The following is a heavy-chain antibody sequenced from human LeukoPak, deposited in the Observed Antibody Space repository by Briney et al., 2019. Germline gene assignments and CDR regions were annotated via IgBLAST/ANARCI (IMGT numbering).Heavy chain of an antibody. V-gene: IGHV1-2*02. CDR2: INPHSGGT. CDR1: GYTFTDYT. J-gene: IGHJ4*02. CDR3: ARARDNWKDGYYFDY. D-gene: IGHD1-20*01. Sequence: ASVKVSCKASGYTFTDYTILWVRQAPGHALEWTGWINPHSGGTSYAQKFQGRLSMTRDTSIITAYMELSTLRSDDPAVYYCARARDNWKDGYYFDYWAREPWSLSPQ.